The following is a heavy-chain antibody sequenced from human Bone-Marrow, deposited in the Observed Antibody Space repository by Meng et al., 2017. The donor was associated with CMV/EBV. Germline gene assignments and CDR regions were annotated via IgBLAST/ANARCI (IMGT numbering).Heavy chain of an antibody. CDR2: IYYSGST. CDR3: ALEKGGIFVDY. V-gene: IGHV4-61*01. D-gene: IGHD3-3*01. CDR1: GGSASSGSYY. Sequence: SETLSLTCTVSGGSASSGSYYWSWIRQPPGKGLEWIGYIYYSGSTNYNPSLKSRVTMSVDTSKNQFSLKLSSVTAADTAVYYCALEKGGIFVDYWGQGTRVTVSS. J-gene: IGHJ4*02.